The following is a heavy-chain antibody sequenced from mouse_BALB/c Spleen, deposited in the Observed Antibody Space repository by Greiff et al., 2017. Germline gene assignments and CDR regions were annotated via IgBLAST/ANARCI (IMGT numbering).Heavy chain of an antibody. J-gene: IGHJ2*01. CDR1: GFSLTSYG. V-gene: IGHV2-9*02. CDR2: IWAGGST. D-gene: IGHD1-1*01. Sequence: VMLVESGPGLVAPSQSLSITCTVSGFSLTSYGVHWVRQPPGKGLEWLGVIWAGGSTNYNSALMSRLSISKDNSKSQVFLKMNSLQTDDTAMYYCARDRDYYGSSLDYWGQGTTLTVSS. CDR3: ARDRDYYGSSLDY.